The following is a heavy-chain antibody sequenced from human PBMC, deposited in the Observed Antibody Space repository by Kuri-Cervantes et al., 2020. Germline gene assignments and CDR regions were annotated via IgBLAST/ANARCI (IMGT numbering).Heavy chain of an antibody. CDR1: GGSISSYY. CDR2: IYYSGST. V-gene: IGHV4-59*01. D-gene: IGHD4-17*01. CDR3: ARVASDYGGYGTYGDY. Sequence: GPLRLSCTVSGGSISSYYWSWIRQPPGKGLEWIGYIYYSGSTNYNPSLKSRVTISVDTSKNQFSLKLSSVTAADTAVYYCARVASDYGGYGTYGDYWGQGTLVTVSS. J-gene: IGHJ4*02.